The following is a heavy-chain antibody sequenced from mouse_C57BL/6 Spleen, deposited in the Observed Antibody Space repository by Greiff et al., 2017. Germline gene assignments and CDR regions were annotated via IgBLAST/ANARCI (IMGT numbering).Heavy chain of an antibody. V-gene: IGHV5-16*01. CDR1: GFTFSDYY. CDR3: ARDSTPGWDFDV. CDR2: INYDGSST. D-gene: IGHD2-1*01. Sequence: DVKLVESEGGLVQPGSSMKLSCTASGFTFSDYYMAWVRQVPEKGLEWVANINYDGSSTYYLDSLKSRFIISRDNAKNILYLQMSSLKSEDTATYYCARDSTPGWDFDVWGTGTTVTVSS. J-gene: IGHJ1*03.